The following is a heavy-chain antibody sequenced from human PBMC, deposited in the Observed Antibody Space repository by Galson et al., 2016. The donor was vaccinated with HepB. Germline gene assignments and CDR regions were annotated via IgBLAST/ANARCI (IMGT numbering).Heavy chain of an antibody. CDR3: AWNTKPLLPDH. D-gene: IGHD1/OR15-1a*01. CDR2: ISGDRYYI. J-gene: IGHJ4*02. Sequence: SLRLSCAGSGFTFGRFTMTWFRQAPGKGLEWVSAISGDRYYIYYADSVQGRFTISRDDSKNTVYLQMNGLKPEDTGVYYCAWNTKPLLPDHWGQGTLVTVSS. V-gene: IGHV3-23*01. CDR1: GFTFGRFT.